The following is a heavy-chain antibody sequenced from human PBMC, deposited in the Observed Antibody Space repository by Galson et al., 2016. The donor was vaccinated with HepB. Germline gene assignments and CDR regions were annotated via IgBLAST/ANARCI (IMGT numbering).Heavy chain of an antibody. D-gene: IGHD6-13*01. CDR2: ISAYNGNT. CDR3: AKDRHQYSSGGYLGGMDV. J-gene: IGHJ6*02. V-gene: IGHV1-18*01. Sequence: SVKVSCKASGYTFTSYGISWVRQAPGQGLEWMGWISAYNGNTNYAQKLQGRVTMTTDTSTSTAYMELRSLRSDDTAVYYCAKDRHQYSSGGYLGGMDVWGQGTTVTVSS. CDR1: GYTFTSYG.